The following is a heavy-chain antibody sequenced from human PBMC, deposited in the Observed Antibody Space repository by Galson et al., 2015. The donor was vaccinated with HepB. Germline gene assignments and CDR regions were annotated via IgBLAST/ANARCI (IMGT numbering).Heavy chain of an antibody. Sequence: SLRLSCAASGFTFSSYSMNWVRQAPGKGLEWVSSISSSSSYIYYADSVKGRFTISRDNAKNSLYLQMNSLRAEDTAVYYCARGGDWRYCSGGSCYPYDAFDICGQGTMVTVSS. CDR3: ARGGDWRYCSGGSCYPYDAFDI. D-gene: IGHD2-15*01. V-gene: IGHV3-21*01. CDR2: ISSSSSYI. CDR1: GFTFSSYS. J-gene: IGHJ3*02.